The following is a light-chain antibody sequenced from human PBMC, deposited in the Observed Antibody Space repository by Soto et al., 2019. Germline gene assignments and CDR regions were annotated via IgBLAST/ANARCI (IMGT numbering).Light chain of an antibody. CDR2: DAS. Sequence: EIVLTQSPATLSLSPGERATLSCRASQSVSSYLAWYQQKPGQAPRLLIYDASNRATGIPHRFSGSGSGPAFTLTISSLEPEDFAVYYCQQRSNWPPYTFGQGTKLEIK. CDR3: QQRSNWPPYT. V-gene: IGKV3-11*01. CDR1: QSVSSY. J-gene: IGKJ2*01.